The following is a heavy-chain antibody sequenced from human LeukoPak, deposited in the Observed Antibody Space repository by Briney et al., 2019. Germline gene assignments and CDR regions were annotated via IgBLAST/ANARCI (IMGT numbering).Heavy chain of an antibody. CDR1: GGSISSYY. J-gene: IGHJ4*02. Sequence: SETLSLTCTVSGGSISSYYWSWLRQPPGKGLEWIGYIYYSGSTNYNPSLKSRVTISVDTSKNQFSLKLSSVTAADTAVYYCARAGYGDSFYTDYFDYWGQGTLVTVSS. D-gene: IGHD4-17*01. V-gene: IGHV4-59*01. CDR3: ARAGYGDSFYTDYFDY. CDR2: IYYSGST.